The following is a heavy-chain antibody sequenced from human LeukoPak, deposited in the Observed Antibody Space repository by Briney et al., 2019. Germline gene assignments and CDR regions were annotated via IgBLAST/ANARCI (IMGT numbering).Heavy chain of an antibody. J-gene: IGHJ6*03. CDR3: AKSFGQLGRGYYMDV. CDR2: ISYDGSNK. CDR1: GFTFSSYA. D-gene: IGHD6-6*01. V-gene: IGHV3-30*04. Sequence: GGSLRLSCAASGFTFSSYAMHWVRQAPGKGLEWVAVISYDGSNKYYADSVKGRFTISRDNSKNTLYMQMNSLRAEDTALYYCAKSFGQLGRGYYMDVWGKGTTVTVSS.